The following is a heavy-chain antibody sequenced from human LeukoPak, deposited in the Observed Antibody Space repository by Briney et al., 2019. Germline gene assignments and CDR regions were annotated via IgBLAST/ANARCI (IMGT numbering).Heavy chain of an antibody. Sequence: SETLSLTCAVYGGSFSGYYWSWIRQPPGKGLEWIGEINHSGSTNYNPSLKSRVTISVDTSKNQFSLKLSSVTAADTAVYYCVRGSRGYSYGYVGWGQGTLVTVSS. CDR1: GGSFSGYY. J-gene: IGHJ4*02. CDR2: INHSGST. CDR3: VRGSRGYSYGYVG. V-gene: IGHV4-34*01. D-gene: IGHD5-18*01.